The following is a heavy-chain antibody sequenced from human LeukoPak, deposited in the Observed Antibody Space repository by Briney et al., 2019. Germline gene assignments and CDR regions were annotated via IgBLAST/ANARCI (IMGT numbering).Heavy chain of an antibody. V-gene: IGHV4-61*02. J-gene: IGHJ6*02. CDR2: IYTSGST. CDR1: GGSISSGSYY. CDR3: ASSDYYDSSGYYQVYYGMDV. D-gene: IGHD3-22*01. Sequence: SQTLSLTCTVTGGSISSGSYYWSWIRQPAGKGLEWIGRIYTSGSTNYNPSLKSRVTISVDTSKNQFSLKLSSVTAADTAAYYCASSDYYDSSGYYQVYYGMDVWGQGTTVTVSS.